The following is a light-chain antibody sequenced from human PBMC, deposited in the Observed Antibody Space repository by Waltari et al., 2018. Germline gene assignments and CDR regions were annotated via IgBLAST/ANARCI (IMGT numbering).Light chain of an antibody. Sequence: EIVLTQSPGTLSLSPGERATLSCRASQSVSSSYLAWYQQKPGQAPRLLIYGASSRATGIPDRFSGSGSGTDFTLTISRLEPEDFAVYYCQQYGSPTSVTFGPGTKVDIK. CDR2: GAS. CDR3: QQYGSPTSVT. J-gene: IGKJ3*01. V-gene: IGKV3-20*01. CDR1: QSVSSSY.